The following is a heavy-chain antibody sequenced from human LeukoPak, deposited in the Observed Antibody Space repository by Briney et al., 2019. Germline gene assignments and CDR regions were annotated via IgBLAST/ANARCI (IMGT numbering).Heavy chain of an antibody. CDR1: GYTFTSYV. J-gene: IGHJ3*02. CDR3: ARSRPTYYYDSSGYYYPREDAFDI. Sequence: ASVKVSCKASGYTFTSYVISWVRQAPGQGLEWMGWISAYNGNTNYAQKLQGRVTMTTDTSTSTAYMELRSLRSDDTAVYYCARSRPTYYYDSSGYYYPREDAFDIWGQGTMVTVSS. CDR2: ISAYNGNT. D-gene: IGHD3-22*01. V-gene: IGHV1-18*01.